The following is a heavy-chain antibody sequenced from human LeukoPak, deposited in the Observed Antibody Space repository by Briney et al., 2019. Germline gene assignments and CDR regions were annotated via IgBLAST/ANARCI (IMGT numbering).Heavy chain of an antibody. CDR1: GFSFSSYG. V-gene: IGHV3-33*02. J-gene: IGHJ6*03. CDR2: IRFDGDNK. CDR3: ARSVYGSGSYMDL. D-gene: IGHD3-10*01. Sequence: GRSLRLSCAASGFSFSSYGMHWVRQAPGKGLEWLAVIRFDGDNKHYGEAAKGRFTISRNNAENKLFLQMDNLRADDTAVYFCARSVYGSGSYMDLWGQGTTVTVSS.